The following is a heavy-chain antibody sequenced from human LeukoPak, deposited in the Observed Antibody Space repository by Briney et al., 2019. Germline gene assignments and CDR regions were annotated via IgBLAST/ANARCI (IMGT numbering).Heavy chain of an antibody. V-gene: IGHV3-23*01. D-gene: IGHD1-26*01. CDR1: GFTFSSYA. CDR3: ARDLLGGDPLDY. Sequence: GGSLRLSCAASGFTFSSYAMSWVRQAPGKGLEWVSAISGSGGSTYYADSVKGRFTISRDNAKNSLYLQMNSLRAEDTAVYYCARDLLGGDPLDYWGQGTLVTVSS. CDR2: ISGSGGST. J-gene: IGHJ4*02.